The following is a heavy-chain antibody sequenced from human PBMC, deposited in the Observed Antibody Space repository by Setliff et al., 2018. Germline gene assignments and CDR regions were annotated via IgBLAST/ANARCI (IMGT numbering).Heavy chain of an antibody. CDR3: ARGRFYSDNPWVPPNSFDV. V-gene: IGHV3-7*01. CDR1: GLSYSNYW. CDR2: INPHGSEK. D-gene: IGHD3-22*01. J-gene: IGHJ3*01. Sequence: GGSLRLSCTASGLSYSNYWVSWVRQAPGKGLEWLASINPHGSEKYYADSVRGRFTISRDNAKSSLYLQMDSLRAEDTAVYYCARGRFYSDNPWVPPNSFDVWGQGTMVTVSS.